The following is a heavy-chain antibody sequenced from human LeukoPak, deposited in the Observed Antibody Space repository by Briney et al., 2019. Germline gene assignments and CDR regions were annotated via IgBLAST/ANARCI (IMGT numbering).Heavy chain of an antibody. CDR1: GFTFTSYW. D-gene: IGHD3-3*01. V-gene: IGHV3-74*01. J-gene: IGHJ4*02. CDR2: ISSDGSET. Sequence: GGSLRLSCAASGFTFTSYWIHWVRQAPGKGLVWVSRISSDGSETTYADSVKGRFTISRDNSKNTLYLQMNSLRAEDTAVYYCVCVWSGYSPFGYWGQGTLVTVSS. CDR3: VCVWSGYSPFGY.